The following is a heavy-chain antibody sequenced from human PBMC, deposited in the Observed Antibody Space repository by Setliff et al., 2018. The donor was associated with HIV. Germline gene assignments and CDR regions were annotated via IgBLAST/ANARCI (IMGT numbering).Heavy chain of an antibody. CDR3: AMGSSGYPFDY. CDR1: GGSISSHY. CDR2: MSYTGTT. V-gene: IGHV4-39*01. Sequence: PSETLSLTCTVSGGSISSHYWGWIRQPPGKGLDWLGSMSYTGTTYDNPSLKRRVTISVDTSKNQFSLKLTSVTAADAAVYFCAMGSSGYPFDYWGQGSLVTVSS. J-gene: IGHJ4*02. D-gene: IGHD3-22*01.